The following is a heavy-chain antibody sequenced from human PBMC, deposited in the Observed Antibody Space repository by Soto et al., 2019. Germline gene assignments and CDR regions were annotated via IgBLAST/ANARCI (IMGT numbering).Heavy chain of an antibody. J-gene: IGHJ6*02. Sequence: VGSLSLSCSASGFTFSSCSMNWVRQAPGKGLEWVSSISSSSSYIYYADSVKGRFTISRDNAKNSLYLQMNSLRAEDTAVYYCARDKVGVATIPSKGSYGMDVWGQGTTVTVSS. V-gene: IGHV3-21*01. CDR3: ARDKVGVATIPSKGSYGMDV. CDR2: ISSSSSYI. D-gene: IGHD5-12*01. CDR1: GFTFSSCS.